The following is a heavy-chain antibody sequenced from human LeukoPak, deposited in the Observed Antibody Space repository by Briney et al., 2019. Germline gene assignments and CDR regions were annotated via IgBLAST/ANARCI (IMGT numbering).Heavy chain of an antibody. V-gene: IGHV4-59*12. CDR3: ARDRGIMDLGPIYYYYGTDV. D-gene: IGHD3-16*01. Sequence: PSETLSLTCTVSGGSISSYYWSWIRQPPGKGLEWIGYIYYSGSTNYNPSLKSRVTMSVDTSKNQFSLKLSSVTAADTAVYYCARDRGIMDLGPIYYYYGTDVWGQGTAVTVSS. CDR2: IYYSGST. CDR1: GGSISSYY. J-gene: IGHJ6*02.